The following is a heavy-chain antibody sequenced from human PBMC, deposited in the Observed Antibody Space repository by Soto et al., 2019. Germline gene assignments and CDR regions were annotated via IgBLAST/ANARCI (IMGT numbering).Heavy chain of an antibody. Sequence: GASVKVSCKASGFTFTSSAVQWVRQARGQRLEWIGWIVVGSGNTNYAQKFQERVTITRDMSTSTAYMELSSLRSEDTAVYYCAADGGTAAGLYYYYYYGMDVWGQGTTVTVS. CDR2: IVVGSGNT. CDR1: GFTFTSSA. D-gene: IGHD6-13*01. J-gene: IGHJ6*02. V-gene: IGHV1-58*01. CDR3: AADGGTAAGLYYYYYYGMDV.